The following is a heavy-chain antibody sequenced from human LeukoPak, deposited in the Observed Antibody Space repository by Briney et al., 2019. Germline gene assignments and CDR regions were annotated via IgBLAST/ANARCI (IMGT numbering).Heavy chain of an antibody. CDR3: ARDVYTGTAGAFDI. CDR1: GFTLSSNY. Sequence: GGSLRLSCAASGFTLSSNYMSWVRQAPGKGLEWVSVIYSGGSTYYADSVKGRFTISRDNSKNTLYLQMNSLRAEDTAVYYCARDVYTGTAGAFDIWGQGTMVTVSS. V-gene: IGHV3-66*01. D-gene: IGHD1-1*01. CDR2: IYSGGST. J-gene: IGHJ3*02.